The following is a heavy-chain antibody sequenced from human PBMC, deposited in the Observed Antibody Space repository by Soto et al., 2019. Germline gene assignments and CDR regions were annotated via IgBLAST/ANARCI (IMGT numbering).Heavy chain of an antibody. V-gene: IGHV3-23*01. CDR3: AKGRGGSGSLTPRVDF. CDR2: ISGGGDTT. J-gene: IGHJ4*02. CDR1: GFTFNNYA. Sequence: EVQLLESGGGLVQPGGSLRLSCAPSGFTFNNYAMTWVLQAPWKGLEWVLAISGGGDTTSYADAVKGRFTVSRDGSKNTLYLQMSSLRAEDTALYYCAKGRGGSGSLTPRVDFWGQGTLVTVSS. D-gene: IGHD3-10*01.